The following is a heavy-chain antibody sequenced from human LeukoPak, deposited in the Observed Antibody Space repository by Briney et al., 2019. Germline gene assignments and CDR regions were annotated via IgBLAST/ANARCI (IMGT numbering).Heavy chain of an antibody. CDR2: INPNSGGT. CDR3: ARAFGLSDDPLLGWLDP. CDR1: GYMFTGYY. V-gene: IGHV1-2*02. Sequence: ASVKVSCKASGYMFTGYYMHWVRQAPGQGLEWMGWINPNSGGTNYAQKFQGRVTLTRDTSISTAYMDLSSLRSDDTALYYCARAFGLSDDPLLGWLDPWGQGTLVTVSS. D-gene: IGHD3-16*01. J-gene: IGHJ5*02.